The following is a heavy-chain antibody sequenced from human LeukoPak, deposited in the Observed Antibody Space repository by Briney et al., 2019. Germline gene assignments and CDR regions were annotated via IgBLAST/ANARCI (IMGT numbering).Heavy chain of an antibody. CDR1: GYSFTSYW. J-gene: IGHJ4*02. Sequence: GESRKISCKGSGYSFTSYWIGWVRQMPGKGLEWMGIIYPGDSDTRYSPSFQGQVTISADKSISTAYLQWSSLKASDTAMYYCARIGYCSSTSCYWILDYWGQGTLVTVSS. CDR3: ARIGYCSSTSCYWILDY. D-gene: IGHD2-2*01. V-gene: IGHV5-51*01. CDR2: IYPGDSDT.